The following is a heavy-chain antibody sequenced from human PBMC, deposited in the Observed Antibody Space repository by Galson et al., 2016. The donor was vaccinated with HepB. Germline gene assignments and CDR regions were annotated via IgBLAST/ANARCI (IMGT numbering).Heavy chain of an antibody. CDR2: IDTAGGT. V-gene: IGHV3-13*01. J-gene: IGHJ6*02. D-gene: IGHD5-18*01. CDR3: VREILLVVGYYGMDV. CDR1: GFTFDDYA. Sequence: SLRLSCAASGFTFDDYAMHWVRQAPGKGLEWISGIDTAGGTSYLGSVKGRFTISRENAKNSLYLQMNSLRVGDTAVYYCVREILLVVGYYGMDVWGQGTTVTVSS.